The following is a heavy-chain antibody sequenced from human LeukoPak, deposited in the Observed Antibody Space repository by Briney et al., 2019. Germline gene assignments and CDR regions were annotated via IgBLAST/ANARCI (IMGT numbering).Heavy chain of an antibody. J-gene: IGHJ4*02. CDR1: GFSFSTYW. Sequence: PGGSLRLSCAASGFSFSTYWMTWVRQAPGKGLEWVSVIYSGGSTYYADSVKGRFIISRDNSKNTLYLQMNSLRAEDTAVYYCARVADAVLMVYAIDYWGQGTLVTVSS. V-gene: IGHV3-53*01. CDR2: IYSGGST. D-gene: IGHD2-8*01. CDR3: ARVADAVLMVYAIDY.